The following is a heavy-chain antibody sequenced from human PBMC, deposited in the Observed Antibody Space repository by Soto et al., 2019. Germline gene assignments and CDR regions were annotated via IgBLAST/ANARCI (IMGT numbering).Heavy chain of an antibody. D-gene: IGHD5-12*01. Sequence: PGGSLRLSCAASGFTFSSYAMHWVRQAPGKGLEYVSVISSNGGSTYYANSVKGRFTISRDNSKNTLYLQMGSLRAEDMAVYYCARGGRGYEFDYWGQGTLVTSPQ. CDR3: ARGGRGYEFDY. CDR2: ISSNGGST. V-gene: IGHV3-64*01. J-gene: IGHJ4*02. CDR1: GFTFSSYA.